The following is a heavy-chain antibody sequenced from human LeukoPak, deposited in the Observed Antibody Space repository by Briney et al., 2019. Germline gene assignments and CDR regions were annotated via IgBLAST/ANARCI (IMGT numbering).Heavy chain of an antibody. CDR3: ARGQGTVTTH. V-gene: IGHV4-34*01. CDR1: GGSFSGYY. D-gene: IGHD4-17*01. J-gene: IGHJ4*02. Sequence: SETLSLTCAVYGGSFSGYYWSWIRQPPGKGLEWIGEINHSGNANYNPSLKSRVTISLDMSENHFSLKLTSVTAADTAVYYCARGQGTVTTHWGQGTLVTVSS. CDR2: INHSGNA.